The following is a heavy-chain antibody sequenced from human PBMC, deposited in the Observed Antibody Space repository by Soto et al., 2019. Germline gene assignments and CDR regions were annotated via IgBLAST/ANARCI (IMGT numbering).Heavy chain of an antibody. CDR1: VEPMTGGYY. Sequence: SETLSLTCDVSVEPMTGGYYWGWIRQSPGKGLEWIGSIYYGGTTYYNPSLRSRLAISIDTSKNQFSLRLTSVTAADTALYFCARGWYYFDFWGRGTLVTVSS. D-gene: IGHD2-15*01. J-gene: IGHJ4*02. V-gene: IGHV4-38-2*01. CDR3: ARGWYYFDF. CDR2: IYYGGTT.